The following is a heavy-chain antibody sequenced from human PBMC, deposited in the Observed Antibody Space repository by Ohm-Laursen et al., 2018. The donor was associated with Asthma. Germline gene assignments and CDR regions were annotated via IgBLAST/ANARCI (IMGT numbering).Heavy chain of an antibody. CDR1: GFTFSSYG. CDR3: AREGIAARPRYYYYGMDV. J-gene: IGHJ6*02. D-gene: IGHD6-6*01. V-gene: IGHV3-33*01. CDR2: IWYDGSNK. Sequence: SLRLSCSAPGFTFSSYGMHWVRQAPGKGLEWVAVIWYDGSNKYYADSVKGRFTISRDNSKNTLYLQMNSLRAEDTAVYYCAREGIAARPRYYYYGMDVWGQGTTVTVSS.